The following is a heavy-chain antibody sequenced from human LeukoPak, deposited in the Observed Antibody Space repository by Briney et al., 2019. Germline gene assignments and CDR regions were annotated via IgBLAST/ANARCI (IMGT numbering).Heavy chain of an antibody. J-gene: IGHJ4*02. CDR1: GFTFSTYG. CDR3: ARDPGYGALDY. V-gene: IGHV3-33*08. D-gene: IGHD4-17*01. Sequence: GRSLRLSCAASGFTFSTYGTHWVRQAPGKGLEWVAVIGSDGKTTYYADSVKGRFTISRNNAKNSLYLQMNSLRGEDTAVYYCARDPGYGALDYWGQGTLVTVSS. CDR2: IGSDGKTT.